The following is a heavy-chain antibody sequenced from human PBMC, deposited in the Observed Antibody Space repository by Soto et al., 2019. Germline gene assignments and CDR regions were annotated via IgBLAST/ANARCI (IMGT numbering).Heavy chain of an antibody. CDR1: GGSVTSGSYY. Sequence: QVQLPASGPGLVKPSETLSLTCTVSGGSVTSGSYYWNWIRQPPGKGLEWIGYIYYSGGTKYNPSLNSRVTISVDTSQNQFSLKLSSVTAADTAVYYCARAGDNYYFDYWGQGTLVTVSS. CDR2: IYYSGGT. J-gene: IGHJ4*02. D-gene: IGHD1-20*01. V-gene: IGHV4-61*01. CDR3: ARAGDNYYFDY.